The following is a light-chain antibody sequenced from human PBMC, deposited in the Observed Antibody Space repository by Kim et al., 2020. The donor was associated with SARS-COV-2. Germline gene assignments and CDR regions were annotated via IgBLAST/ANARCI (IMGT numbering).Light chain of an antibody. Sequence: DTVMTQSPLSLSVTPGEPASISCRSSQSLLYSNGYNYLDWYVQRSGQSPQLLIFWGSSRASGVPERFSGSGSGTDFTLRISRVEAEDVGIYYCIQALHVPPYTLGQGTKLEI. CDR1: QSLLYSNGYNY. V-gene: IGKV2-28*01. CDR2: WGS. J-gene: IGKJ2*01. CDR3: IQALHVPPYT.